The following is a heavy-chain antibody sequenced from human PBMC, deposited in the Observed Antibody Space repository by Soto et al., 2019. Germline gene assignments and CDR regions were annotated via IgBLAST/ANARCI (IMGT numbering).Heavy chain of an antibody. CDR1: GGSNIRDGYY. V-gene: IGHV4-31*03. CDR2: ISYSGSS. D-gene: IGHD2-2*01. CDR3: AGATPAGSAEF. Sequence: SETLSLTCTVSGGSNIRDGYYWSWIRQHPGKGLEWIAYISYSGSSYSNPSLKSRVNISEDTSKIQFSLRLKYLTAADKGVYFCAGATPAGSAEFWGQGTLV. J-gene: IGHJ4*02.